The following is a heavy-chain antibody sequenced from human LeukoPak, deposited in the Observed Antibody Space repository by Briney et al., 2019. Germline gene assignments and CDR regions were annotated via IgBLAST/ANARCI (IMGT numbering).Heavy chain of an antibody. CDR1: GFTSDDYG. D-gene: IGHD6-13*01. Sequence: GGSLRLSCAASGFTSDDYGMSWVRQAPGKGLEWVSGINWNGGSTGYADSVKGRFTISRDNAKNSLYLQMNSLRAEDTALYHCARVIAAAGEVDYYYYMDVWGKGTTVTVSS. V-gene: IGHV3-20*01. CDR2: INWNGGST. CDR3: ARVIAAAGEVDYYYYMDV. J-gene: IGHJ6*03.